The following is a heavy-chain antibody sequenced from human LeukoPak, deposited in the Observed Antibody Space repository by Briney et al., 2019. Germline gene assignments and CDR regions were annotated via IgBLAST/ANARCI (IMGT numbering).Heavy chain of an antibody. CDR2: MNPNSGNT. CDR1: GYTFTSYD. D-gene: IGHD6-6*01. Sequence: GASVKVSCKASGYTFTSYDINWVRQATGQGLEWMGWMNPNSGNTGCAQKFQGRVTITRNTSISTAYMELSSLRSEDTAVYYCARVRRAARPGAFDIWGQGTMVTVSS. CDR3: ARVRRAARPGAFDI. J-gene: IGHJ3*02. V-gene: IGHV1-8*03.